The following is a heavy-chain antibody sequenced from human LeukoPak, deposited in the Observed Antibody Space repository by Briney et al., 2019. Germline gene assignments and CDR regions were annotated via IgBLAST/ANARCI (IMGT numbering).Heavy chain of an antibody. D-gene: IGHD3-16*01. J-gene: IGHJ3*02. CDR2: IKEDGSEK. V-gene: IGHV3-7*01. Sequence: GGSLRLSCAASGIIFSNYWMSWVRQAPGKGLEWVGNIKEDGSEKYYVDSVKGRFTISRDNAKNSLYLYMNSLRAVDTAVYYCAREITWEVIPIWGQGTMVTVSS. CDR3: AREITWEVIPI. CDR1: GIIFSNYW.